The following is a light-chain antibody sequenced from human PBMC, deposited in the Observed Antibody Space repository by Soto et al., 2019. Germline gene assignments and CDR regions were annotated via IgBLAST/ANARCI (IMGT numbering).Light chain of an antibody. Sequence: DIQLTQSPSFLSVSVGDRVTITCRASQGISSYLAWYQQQTGKAPKLLIYAASTCKSGVPSSWSGSRSGRKFSPTISSRQPEDVATDYCQQLNSNSLLTFGGGTKVEIK. CDR2: AAS. J-gene: IGKJ4*01. V-gene: IGKV1-9*01. CDR1: QGISSY. CDR3: QQLNSNSLLT.